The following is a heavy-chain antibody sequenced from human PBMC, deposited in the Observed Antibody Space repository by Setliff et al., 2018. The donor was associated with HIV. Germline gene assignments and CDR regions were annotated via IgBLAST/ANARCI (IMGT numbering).Heavy chain of an antibody. Sequence: KTSETLSLTCTVSGGSISSYYWSWTRQPPGKGLEWIGYIYYSGSTNYNPSLKSRVTISVDTSKNQFSLKLSSVTAADTAVYYCARGPPGYSSGWYYGSLGYMDVWGKGTTVTVSS. CDR2: IYYSGST. J-gene: IGHJ6*03. D-gene: IGHD6-19*01. CDR3: ARGPPGYSSGWYYGSLGYMDV. V-gene: IGHV4-59*01. CDR1: GGSISSYY.